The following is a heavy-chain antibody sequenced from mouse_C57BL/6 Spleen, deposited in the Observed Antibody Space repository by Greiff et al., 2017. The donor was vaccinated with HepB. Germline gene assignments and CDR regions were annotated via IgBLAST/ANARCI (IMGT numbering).Heavy chain of an antibody. CDR1: GFSFNTYA. CDR2: IRSKSNNYAT. J-gene: IGHJ4*01. V-gene: IGHV10-1*01. CDR3: VRHGGPHYAMDY. D-gene: IGHD3-3*01. Sequence: EVKLMESGGGLVQPKGSLKLSCAASGFSFNTYAMNWVRQAPGKGLEWVARIRSKSNNYATYYADSVKDRFTISRDDSESMLYLQMNNLKTEDTAMYYCVRHGGPHYAMDYWGQGTSVTVSS.